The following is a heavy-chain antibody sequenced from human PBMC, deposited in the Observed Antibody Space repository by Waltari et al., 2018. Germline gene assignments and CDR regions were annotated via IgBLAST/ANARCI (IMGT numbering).Heavy chain of an antibody. Sequence: EVQLVESGGGLVQPGRSLRLSCAASGFTFDDYAMHWVRQAPGKGLEWVSGISWNSGSIGYADSVKGRFTISRDNAKNSLYLQMNSLRAEDTALYYCAKFTVGRFDYWGQGTLVTVSS. D-gene: IGHD4-17*01. CDR2: ISWNSGSI. CDR3: AKFTVGRFDY. CDR1: GFTFDDYA. V-gene: IGHV3-9*01. J-gene: IGHJ4*02.